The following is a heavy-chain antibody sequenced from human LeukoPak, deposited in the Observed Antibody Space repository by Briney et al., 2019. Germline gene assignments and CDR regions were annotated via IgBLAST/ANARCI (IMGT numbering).Heavy chain of an antibody. J-gene: IGHJ6*02. CDR2: INHSGST. D-gene: IGHD3-22*01. Sequence: SETLSLTCAVYGGSFSGYYWSWIRQPPGKGLEWIGEINHSGSTYYNPSLKSRVTISVDTSKNQFSLKLSSVTAADTAVYYCARDHYYDSSGYYVPYYYYGMDVWGQGTTVAVSS. CDR1: GGSFSGYY. CDR3: ARDHYYDSSGYYVPYYYYGMDV. V-gene: IGHV4-34*01.